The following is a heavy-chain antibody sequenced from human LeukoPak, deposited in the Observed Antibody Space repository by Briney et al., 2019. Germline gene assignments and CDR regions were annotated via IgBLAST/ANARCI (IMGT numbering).Heavy chain of an antibody. CDR1: GGSFSVYY. J-gene: IGHJ6*03. D-gene: IGHD6-6*01. Sequence: SETLSLTCAVYGGSFSVYYWSWIRQPPGKGLEWIGEINHSGSTNYNPSLKSRVTISVDTSKNQFSLKLSSVTAADTAVYYCERVRYSSSYYYYYYYMDVWGKGTTVTVSS. CDR2: INHSGST. V-gene: IGHV4-34*01. CDR3: ERVRYSSSYYYYYYYMDV.